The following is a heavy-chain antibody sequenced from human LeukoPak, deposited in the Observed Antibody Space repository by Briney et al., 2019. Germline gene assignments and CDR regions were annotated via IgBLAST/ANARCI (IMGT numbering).Heavy chain of an antibody. J-gene: IGHJ3*02. Sequence: GASVKVSCKASGYTFTGYYMHWVRQAPGQGLEWMGGIIPIFGTANYAQKFQGRVTITADESTSTAYMELSSLRSEDTAVYYCARNLGSSWPNLDAFDIWGQGTMVTVSS. CDR2: IIPIFGTA. V-gene: IGHV1-69*13. CDR3: ARNLGSSWPNLDAFDI. D-gene: IGHD6-13*01. CDR1: GYTFTGYY.